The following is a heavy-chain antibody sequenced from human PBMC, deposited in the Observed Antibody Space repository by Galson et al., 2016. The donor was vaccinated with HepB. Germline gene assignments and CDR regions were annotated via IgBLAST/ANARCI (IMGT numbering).Heavy chain of an antibody. Sequence: GGSIRRSSHYWGWIRQPPGKGLEWIGTIYYSGSTYYNPSLKSRVTISVDTSKNQFSLKVSSVTAADTAVYYCARTQGQRVNHYYFDHWGQGTLVTVSS. CDR2: IYYSGST. D-gene: IGHD3-10*01. CDR3: ARTQGQRVNHYYFDH. J-gene: IGHJ4*02. V-gene: IGHV4-39*01. CDR1: GGSIRRSSHY.